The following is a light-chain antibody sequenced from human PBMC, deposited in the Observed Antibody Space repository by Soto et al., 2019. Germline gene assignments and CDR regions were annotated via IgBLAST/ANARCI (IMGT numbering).Light chain of an antibody. CDR2: DAT. Sequence: ENLLTQSPATLSLSPGERATLSCRASQSVSSYLAWYQQKPGQAPRLLIYDATDRATGIPARFSGSGSGTDFTLTIDSLETEDFAVYYCQQRSIWPPTFGQGTKVEIK. V-gene: IGKV3-11*01. CDR1: QSVSSY. J-gene: IGKJ1*01. CDR3: QQRSIWPPT.